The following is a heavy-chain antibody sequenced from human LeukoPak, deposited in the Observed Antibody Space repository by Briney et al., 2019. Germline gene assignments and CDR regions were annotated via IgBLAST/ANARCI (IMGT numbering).Heavy chain of an antibody. Sequence: SETLSLTCTVSGGSINSYYWSWFRQPPGRGREWFGYIYYSGSTNYNPSLKSRVTTSVDTSKNHFSLKLSSVTAADTAVYYCARGNAESSGAAAGKRNWFDPWGEGTLVTVS. J-gene: IGHJ5*02. D-gene: IGHD6-13*01. CDR2: IYYSGST. CDR1: GGSINSYY. V-gene: IGHV4-59*08. CDR3: ARGNAESSGAAAGKRNWFDP.